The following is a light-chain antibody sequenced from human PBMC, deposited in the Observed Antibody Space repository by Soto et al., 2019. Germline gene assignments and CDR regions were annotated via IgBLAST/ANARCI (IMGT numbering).Light chain of an antibody. Sequence: QSVLTQPPSVSGAPGQRVTISCTGSSSNTGAGYDVHWYQQVPGTAPKLLIYGNSNRPSGVPDRFSGSKSGTSASLGITGLQAEDEADYYCQSYDSSLNGWVFGGGTKVTVL. CDR1: SSNTGAGYD. J-gene: IGLJ3*02. CDR3: QSYDSSLNGWV. CDR2: GNS. V-gene: IGLV1-40*01.